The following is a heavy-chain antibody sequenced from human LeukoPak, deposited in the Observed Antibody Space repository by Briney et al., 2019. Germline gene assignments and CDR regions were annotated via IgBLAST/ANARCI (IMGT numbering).Heavy chain of an antibody. J-gene: IGHJ6*02. Sequence: PSETLSLTCTVSGGSISSGGYYCSWIRQHPGKGLEWIGYIYYSGSTYYNPSLKSRVTISVDTSKNQFSLKLSSVTAADTAVYYCARGLWEVASGYYYGMDVWGQGTTVTVSS. D-gene: IGHD1-26*01. CDR1: GGSISSGGYY. V-gene: IGHV4-31*03. CDR3: ARGLWEVASGYYYGMDV. CDR2: IYYSGST.